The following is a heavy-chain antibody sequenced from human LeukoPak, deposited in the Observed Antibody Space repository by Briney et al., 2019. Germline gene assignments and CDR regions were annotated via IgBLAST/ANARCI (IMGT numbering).Heavy chain of an antibody. V-gene: IGHV3-21*01. CDR1: GFTFSSYS. CDR3: ARDAVAPADLGH. Sequence: PGGSLRLSCAASGFTFSSYSMNWVRQAPGKGLEWVSSISSSSGYIYYADSVKGRFTISRDNAKNSLYLHLNSLRAEDTAVYYCARDAVAPADLGHWGQGTLVTISS. CDR2: ISSSSGYI. J-gene: IGHJ4*02. D-gene: IGHD2-2*01.